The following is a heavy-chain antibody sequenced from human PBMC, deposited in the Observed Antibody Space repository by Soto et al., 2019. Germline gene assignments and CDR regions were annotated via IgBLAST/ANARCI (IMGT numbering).Heavy chain of an antibody. V-gene: IGHV5-10-1*01. CDR3: ARHHDDSLYYGMDV. CDR1: GYSFTSYW. D-gene: IGHD1-1*01. CDR2: IDPSDSYT. Sequence: GSLKISSKGSGYSFTSYWISWARQMPGKGLEWMGRIDPSDSYTNYSPSFQGHVTISADKSISTAYLQWSSLKASDTAMYYCARHHDDSLYYGMDVWGQGTTVTVSS. J-gene: IGHJ6*02.